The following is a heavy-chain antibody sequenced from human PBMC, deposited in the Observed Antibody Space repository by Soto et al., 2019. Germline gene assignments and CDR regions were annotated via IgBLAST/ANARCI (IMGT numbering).Heavy chain of an antibody. J-gene: IGHJ4*02. CDR3: AKIFIMGTTGGSYFAY. CDR2: ISSSSSYI. V-gene: IGHV3-21*01. D-gene: IGHD1-20*01. CDR1: GFTFGSYT. Sequence: PGGSLRLSCSASGFTFGSYTMNWVRQAPGKGLEWVSSISSSSSYIYDADSVKGRFTITRDNAKNSLYLQMNGLRAEDTAVYYSAKIFIMGTTGGSYFAYGGQEPLVTVSS.